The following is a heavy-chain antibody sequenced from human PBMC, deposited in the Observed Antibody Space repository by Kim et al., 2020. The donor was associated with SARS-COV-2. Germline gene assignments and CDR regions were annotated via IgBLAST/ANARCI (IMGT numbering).Heavy chain of an antibody. CDR1: GFSFSNYA. J-gene: IGHJ3*01. CDR3: SRVASGPVGGGDAFAL. Sequence: GGSLRLSCAASGFSFSNYAMSWFRQAPGTGLEWVSSISGVDTPYYAEAAKGRFSISRDNTPSTSYLQINSLRAEDTAAYYCSRVASGPVGGGDAFALWG. V-gene: IGHV3-23*01. D-gene: IGHD1-26*01. CDR2: ISGVDTP.